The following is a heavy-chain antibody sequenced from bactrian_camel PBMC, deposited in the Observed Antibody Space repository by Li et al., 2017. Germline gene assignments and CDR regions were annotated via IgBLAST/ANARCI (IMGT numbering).Heavy chain of an antibody. J-gene: IGHJ4*01. CDR2: IDSGGGST. CDR1: GFTFSSYS. V-gene: IGHV3S40*01. CDR3: VTEPMY. D-gene: IGHD3*01. Sequence: VQLVESGGGLVQPGGSLRLSCAASGFTFSSYSMSWVRQAPGKGLEWVSSIDSGGGSTYYADSVKGRFTISRDNAKDTLYLQMNSLKSEDTALYYCVTEPMYWGQGTQVTVS.